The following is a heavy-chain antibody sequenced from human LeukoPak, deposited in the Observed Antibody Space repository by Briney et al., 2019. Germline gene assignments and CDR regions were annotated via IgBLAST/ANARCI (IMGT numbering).Heavy chain of an antibody. D-gene: IGHD2-15*01. CDR3: AKDESRYCTGGSCYPFDY. J-gene: IGHJ4*02. CDR1: GFTFSSYE. CDR2: ISFDGSNK. V-gene: IGHV3-30*18. Sequence: GGSLRLSCAASGFTFSSYEMNWVRQAPGKGLEWVAVISFDGSNKNYADSVKGRFTISRDNAKNTLYLQMNSLRTEDTAVYYCAKDESRYCTGGSCYPFDYWGQGTLVTVSS.